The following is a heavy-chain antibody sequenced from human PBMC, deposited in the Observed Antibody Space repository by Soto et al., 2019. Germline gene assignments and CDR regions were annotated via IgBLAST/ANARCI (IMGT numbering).Heavy chain of an antibody. CDR3: AKAGLTVVRGGGGMDV. CDR2: INGGGTT. D-gene: IGHD3-10*01. J-gene: IGHJ6*02. Sequence: GGSVRRSCAGSGGPVSSYGRSWDRQAPGKGLEWVSAINGGGTTFYADSVKGRFTISRDNSKNTLYLQMNSLRADDKAVYYCAKAGLTVVRGGGGMDVWGQGTTVTVSS. V-gene: IGHV3-23*01. CDR1: GGPVSSYG.